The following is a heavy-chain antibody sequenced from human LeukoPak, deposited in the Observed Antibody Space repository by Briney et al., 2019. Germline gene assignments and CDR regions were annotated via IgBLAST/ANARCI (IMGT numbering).Heavy chain of an antibody. CDR3: ARVFPNYGSGSRIFDY. Sequence: SGTLSLTCAVSGGSISSSNWWSWVRQPPGKGLEWIGEIYHSGSTNYNPSLKSRVTISVDKSKNQFSLKLSSVTAADTAVYYCARVFPNYGSGSRIFDYWGQGTLVTVSS. V-gene: IGHV4-4*02. CDR1: GGSISSSNW. J-gene: IGHJ4*02. D-gene: IGHD3-10*01. CDR2: IYHSGST.